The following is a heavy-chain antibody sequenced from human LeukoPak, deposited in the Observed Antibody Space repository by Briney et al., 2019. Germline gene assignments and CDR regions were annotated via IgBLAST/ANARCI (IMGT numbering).Heavy chain of an antibody. CDR2: INHSGST. D-gene: IGHD4-17*01. V-gene: IGHV4-34*01. J-gene: IGHJ4*02. Sequence: SETLSLNCAVYGGSFSGYYWSWIRQPPGKGLEWIGEINHSGSTNYNPSLKSRVTISVDTSKNQFSLKLSSVTAADTAVYYCARGGGNYGDSLFDYWGQGTLVTVSS. CDR1: GGSFSGYY. CDR3: ARGGGNYGDSLFDY.